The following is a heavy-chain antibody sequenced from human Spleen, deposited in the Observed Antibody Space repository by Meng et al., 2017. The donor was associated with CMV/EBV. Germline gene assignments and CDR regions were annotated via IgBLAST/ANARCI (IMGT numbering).Heavy chain of an antibody. CDR1: GFTFSSYS. CDR3: ARSSLDCSSTSCYYYYYYGMDV. D-gene: IGHD2-2*01. J-gene: IGHJ6*02. Sequence: GESLKISCAASGFTFSSYSMNWVRQAPGKGLEWVSSISSSSSYIYYADSVKGRFTISRDNAKNSLYLQMNSLRVEDTAVYYCARSSLDCSSTSCYYYYYYGMDVWGQGTTVTVSS. CDR2: ISSSSSYI. V-gene: IGHV3-21*01.